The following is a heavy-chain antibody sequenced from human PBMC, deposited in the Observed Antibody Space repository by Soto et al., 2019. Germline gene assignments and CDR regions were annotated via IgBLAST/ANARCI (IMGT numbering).Heavy chain of an antibody. D-gene: IGHD2-8*02. Sequence: ESVGGVVQPGRSLRLSCAASGFTLSVFGMHWVRQAPGKGLEWVAVISNDGNNKYYADSVKGRFTISRDNSKNTLYLQMNSLRAEDTAVYYCAKDWSTSRKRGYYFDYWGQGTLVTVSS. CDR2: ISNDGNNK. J-gene: IGHJ4*02. CDR3: AKDWSTSRKRGYYFDY. CDR1: GFTLSVFG. V-gene: IGHV3-30*18.